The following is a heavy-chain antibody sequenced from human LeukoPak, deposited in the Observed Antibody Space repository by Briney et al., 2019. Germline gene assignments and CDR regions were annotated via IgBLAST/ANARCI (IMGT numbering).Heavy chain of an antibody. CDR3: ATGLDVDKAAGNSYYYYYMDV. D-gene: IGHD6-13*01. Sequence: GASVKVSCKVSGYTLTELSMHWVRQAPGKGLEWMGGFDPEDGETIYAQKFQGRVTMTEDTSTDTAYMELSSLRSEDTAVYYCATGLDVDKAAGNSYYYYYMDVWGKGTTVTVSS. CDR1: GYTLTELS. CDR2: FDPEDGET. V-gene: IGHV1-24*01. J-gene: IGHJ6*03.